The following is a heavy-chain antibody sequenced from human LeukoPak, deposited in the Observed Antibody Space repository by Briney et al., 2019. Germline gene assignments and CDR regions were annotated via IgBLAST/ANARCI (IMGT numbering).Heavy chain of an antibody. J-gene: IGHJ4*02. Sequence: GGSLRLSCAASGFTFSSYWMSWVRQAPGKGLEWVANIKQDGSEKYYVDSVKGRFTISRDNAKNSLYLQMNSLRAEDTAVYYCARDPIAAASITFDYWGQGTLVTVSS. CDR3: ARDPIAAASITFDY. D-gene: IGHD6-13*01. CDR2: IKQDGSEK. V-gene: IGHV3-7*03. CDR1: GFTFSSYW.